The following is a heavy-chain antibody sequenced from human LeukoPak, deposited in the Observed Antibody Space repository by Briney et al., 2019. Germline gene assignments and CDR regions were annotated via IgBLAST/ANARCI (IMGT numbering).Heavy chain of an antibody. Sequence: GGSLRLSCAASGFTFSTYNINWVRQAPGKGLEWVSSISSSSSYMYYADSVKGRFTIFRDNAKNSLYLQMNSLRAEDTAVYYCARERCSGGSCYGLYAFDIWGQGTMVTVSS. CDR2: ISSSSSYM. D-gene: IGHD2-15*01. J-gene: IGHJ3*02. V-gene: IGHV3-21*01. CDR3: ARERCSGGSCYGLYAFDI. CDR1: GFTFSTYN.